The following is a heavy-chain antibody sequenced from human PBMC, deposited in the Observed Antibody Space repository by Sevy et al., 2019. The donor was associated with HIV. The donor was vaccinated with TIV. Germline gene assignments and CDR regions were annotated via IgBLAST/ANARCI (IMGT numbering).Heavy chain of an antibody. CDR1: GDSVSSNSAA. CDR2: TYYRSKWYN. D-gene: IGHD3-22*01. J-gene: IGHJ3*02. V-gene: IGHV6-1*01. CDR3: ARGTYYYDSSGYEDAFDI. Sequence: SQTLSLTCAISGDSVSSNSAAWNWIRQSPSRGLEWLGRTYYRSKWYNDYEVSVKSRITINPDTSKNQFALQLNSVTPEDTAVYYYARGTYYYDSSGYEDAFDIWGQGTMVTVSS.